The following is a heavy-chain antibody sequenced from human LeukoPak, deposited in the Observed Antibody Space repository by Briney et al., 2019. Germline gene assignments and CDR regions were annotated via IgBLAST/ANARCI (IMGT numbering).Heavy chain of an antibody. D-gene: IGHD1-26*01. CDR1: GFTFSSG. V-gene: IGHV3-30*18. J-gene: IGHJ4*02. CDR2: ISYDGNHK. Sequence: GGSLRLSCAASGFTFSSGMHWVRQAPGKGLEWVAVISYDGNHKYYGDSVKGRFTISRDNSRNTLYLQMDSLKTEDTAVYYCAKGELHFNTCSFDYWGQGTLVTVSS. CDR3: AKGELHFNTCSFDY.